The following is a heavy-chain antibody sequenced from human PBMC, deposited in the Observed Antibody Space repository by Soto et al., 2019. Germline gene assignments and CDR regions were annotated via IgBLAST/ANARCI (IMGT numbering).Heavy chain of an antibody. J-gene: IGHJ4*02. V-gene: IGHV1-46*01. D-gene: IGHD5-12*01. CDR1: GYTFTSYY. CDR2: INPSGGST. Sequence: QVQLVQSGAEVKKPGASVKVSCKASGYTFTSYYMHWVRQAPGQGLEWMGIINPSGGSTSYAQKCQGRVTMTRDTSTSTVYMELSSLRSEDTAVYYCARKRRDGYIFDYWGQGTLVTVSS. CDR3: ARKRRDGYIFDY.